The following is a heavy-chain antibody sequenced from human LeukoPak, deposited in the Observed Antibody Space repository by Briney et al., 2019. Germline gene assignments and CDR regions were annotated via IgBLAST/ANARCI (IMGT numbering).Heavy chain of an antibody. V-gene: IGHV3-48*01. CDR2: ISSSSSTI. D-gene: IGHD1-7*01. CDR1: GFTFSSYS. Sequence: PGGSLRLSCAASGFTFSSYSMNWVRQAPGKGLEWVSYISSSSSTIYYADSVKGRFTTSRDNAKNSLYLQMNSLRAEDTAVYYCARDRNYPPLVYWGQGTLVTVSS. J-gene: IGHJ4*02. CDR3: ARDRNYPPLVY.